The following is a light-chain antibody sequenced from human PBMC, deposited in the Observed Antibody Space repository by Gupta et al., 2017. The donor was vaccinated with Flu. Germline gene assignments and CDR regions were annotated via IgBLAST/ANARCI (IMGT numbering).Light chain of an antibody. J-gene: IGLJ2*01. CDR2: SNN. Sequence: QSVLTHPPSSSGPPVQRVTISCSGSSSNIGSNNVNWYQQLPGTAPKLLIYSNNQRPSGVPDRFSGSKSGTSASLAISGLQAEDEADYYCAAWDDSLNGQVFGGGTKLTVL. V-gene: IGLV1-44*01. CDR1: SSNIGSNN. CDR3: AAWDDSLNGQV.